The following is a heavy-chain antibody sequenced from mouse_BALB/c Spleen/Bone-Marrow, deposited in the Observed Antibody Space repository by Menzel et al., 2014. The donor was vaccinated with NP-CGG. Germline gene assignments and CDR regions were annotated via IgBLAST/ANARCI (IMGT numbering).Heavy chain of an antibody. CDR3: ARDRPYAMDY. V-gene: IGHV1S135*01. Sequence: EVKLAESGLELEKPGASVKLSSEASGYSFTGYNMNWVKQSNGKSLEWIGNIDPYYGGTSYNQKFKGKATLTVDNSSSTSYMQLKSLTSEDSAVYYCARDRPYAMDYLSQGTTVTVSS. J-gene: IGHJ4*01. CDR2: IDPYYGGT. CDR1: GYSFTGYN.